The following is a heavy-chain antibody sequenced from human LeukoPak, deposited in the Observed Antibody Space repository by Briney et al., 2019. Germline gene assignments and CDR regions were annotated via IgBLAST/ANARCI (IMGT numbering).Heavy chain of an antibody. CDR2: IYYSGST. CDR3: ARRWGKIGRGYCSSTSCYKGMGANWFDP. Sequence: SETLSLTCSVSGGSISGYYWSWIRQPPGKGLEWIGYIYYSGSTYYNPSLKSRVTISVDTSKNQFSLKLSSVTAADTAVYYCARRWGKIGRGYCSSTSCYKGMGANWFDPWGQGTLVTVSS. V-gene: IGHV4-59*12. J-gene: IGHJ5*02. D-gene: IGHD2-2*02. CDR1: GGSISGYY.